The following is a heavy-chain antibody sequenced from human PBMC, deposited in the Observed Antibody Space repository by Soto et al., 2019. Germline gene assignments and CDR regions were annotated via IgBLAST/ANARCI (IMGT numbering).Heavy chain of an antibody. V-gene: IGHV1-18*01. D-gene: IGHD3-9*01. CDR1: WFTIAKNW. CDR2: ISNYNGKT. CDR3: ARVQNYDILTGSSHSIDV. J-gene: IGHJ6*02. Sequence: AAGKGSSQDSWFTIAKNWINWVRQAPWQRGEGMGWISNYNGKTNYAQILQGRVTMTTDTSTRTAYMELTSLRSDDTATYYCARVQNYDILTGSSHSIDVWGQGTTVTVSS.